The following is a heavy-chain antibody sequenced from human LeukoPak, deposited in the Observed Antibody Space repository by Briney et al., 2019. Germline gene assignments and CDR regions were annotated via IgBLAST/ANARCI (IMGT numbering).Heavy chain of an antibody. D-gene: IGHD2-2*01. J-gene: IGHJ4*02. CDR1: GFTFSSYT. Sequence: PGGSLRLSCAASGFTFSSYTMNWVRQAPGKGLEWVSSISSSSAYIYYADSIKGRFTVSRDNAKNSLYLQMNSLRAKDTAVYYCATIVVVAAAIDYWGQGTLVTVSS. CDR2: ISSSSAYI. V-gene: IGHV3-21*01. CDR3: ATIVVVAAAIDY.